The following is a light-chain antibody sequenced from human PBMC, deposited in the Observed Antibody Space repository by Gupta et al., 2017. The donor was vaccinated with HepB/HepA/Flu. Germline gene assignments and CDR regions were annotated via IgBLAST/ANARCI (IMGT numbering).Light chain of an antibody. Sequence: EIVMTQSPATLSVSPGERATLSCRASQSVSSNLAWYQQKPGQAPRLLIYGASTRATGIPARFSGSGSGTEFTLTISSLQSEDFAVYSCQQYNNWQPITLGQGTXLEMK. J-gene: IGKJ5*01. CDR1: QSVSSN. CDR3: QQYNNWQPIT. CDR2: GAS. V-gene: IGKV3-15*01.